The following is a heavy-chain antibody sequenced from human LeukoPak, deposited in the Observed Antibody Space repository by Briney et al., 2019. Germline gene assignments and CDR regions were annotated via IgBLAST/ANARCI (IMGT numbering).Heavy chain of an antibody. CDR2: IYHSGST. D-gene: IGHD2-2*01. Sequence: TSETLSLTCAVSGYSISSGYYWGWIRQPPGKGLVWIGSIYHSGSTYYNPSLKSRVTISVDTSKNQFSLKLSSVTAADTAVYYCAGPYCSSTSCSKSRWCDPWGQGTLVTVSS. CDR3: AGPYCSSTSCSKSRWCDP. V-gene: IGHV4-38-2*01. J-gene: IGHJ5*02. CDR1: GYSISSGYY.